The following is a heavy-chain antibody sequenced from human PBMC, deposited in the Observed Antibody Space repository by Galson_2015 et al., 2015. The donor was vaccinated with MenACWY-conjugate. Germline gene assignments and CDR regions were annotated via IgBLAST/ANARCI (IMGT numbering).Heavy chain of an antibody. CDR3: ARGQLRGSSGSQRRSSFDI. J-gene: IGHJ3*02. Sequence: SLRLSCAASGFTFSDYSINWVRQAPGKGLEWVSYMTSSGSTIYYADSVKGRFTVSRDNPKNSLFLQMNSLRDEDTAVYYCARGQLRGSSGSQRRSSFDIWGQGTMVTVSS. V-gene: IGHV3-48*02. CDR1: GFTFSDYS. CDR2: MTSSGSTI. D-gene: IGHD3-22*01.